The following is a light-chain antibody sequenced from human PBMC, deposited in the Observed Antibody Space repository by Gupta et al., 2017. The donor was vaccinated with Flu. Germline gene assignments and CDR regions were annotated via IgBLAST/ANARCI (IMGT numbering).Light chain of an antibody. V-gene: IGKV3-20*01. CDR2: GAS. CDR3: QQYADSPS. CDR1: QSISSTY. J-gene: IGKJ2*03. Sequence: DIVLTQSPGTLSLSPGERATLSCRASQSISSTYLAWYQQKSGQAPRLLIYGASSRVTGIPDRFTGSGSGTDFTLTINRLEPEDFAVYYCQQYADSPSFGQGSKLEIK.